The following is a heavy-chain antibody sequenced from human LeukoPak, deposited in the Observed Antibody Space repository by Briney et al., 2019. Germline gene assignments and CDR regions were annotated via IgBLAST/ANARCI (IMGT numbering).Heavy chain of an antibody. CDR1: GYSFTSYW. CDR2: IYPGDSDT. V-gene: IGHV5-51*01. CDR3: ARPAYYYDSSGPNDDAFDI. Sequence: GESLKISCKGSGYSFTSYWIGWVRQMPGKGLEWMGIIYPGDSDTRYSPSFQGQVTISADKSISTAYLQWSSLKASDTAMYYCARPAYYYDSSGPNDDAFDIWGQGTMVTVSS. J-gene: IGHJ3*02. D-gene: IGHD3-22*01.